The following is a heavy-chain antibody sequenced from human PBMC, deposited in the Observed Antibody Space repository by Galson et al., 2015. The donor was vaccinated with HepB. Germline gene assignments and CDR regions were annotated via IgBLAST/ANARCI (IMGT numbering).Heavy chain of an antibody. Sequence: SVKVSCKASGGTFSSYAISWVRQAPGQGLEWMGGIIPIFGTANYAQKFQGRVTITADESTSTAYMELSSLRSEDTAVYYCARDRVGATLESSGAFDIWGQGTMVTVSS. J-gene: IGHJ3*02. CDR3: ARDRVGATLESSGAFDI. V-gene: IGHV1-69*13. CDR2: IIPIFGTA. D-gene: IGHD1-26*01. CDR1: GGTFSSYA.